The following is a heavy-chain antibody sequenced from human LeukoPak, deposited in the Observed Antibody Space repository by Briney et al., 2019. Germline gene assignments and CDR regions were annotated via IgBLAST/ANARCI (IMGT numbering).Heavy chain of an antibody. J-gene: IGHJ3*02. D-gene: IGHD4-17*01. CDR3: ARDRYGDYGDAFDI. Sequence: GGSLRLSCAASGFTFSTFEMHWVRQAPGKGLEWVSYTRGSGTNVLYADSVKGRFTISRDNADNSLYLEMNNLRADDTAIYYCARDRYGDYGDAFDIWGQGTLVAVSS. CDR1: GFTFSTFE. V-gene: IGHV3-48*03. CDR2: TRGSGTNV.